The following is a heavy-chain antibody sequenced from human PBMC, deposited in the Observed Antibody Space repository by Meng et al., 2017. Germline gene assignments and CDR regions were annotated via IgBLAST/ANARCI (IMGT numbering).Heavy chain of an antibody. J-gene: IGHJ4*02. D-gene: IGHD5-12*01. V-gene: IGHV4-59*01. CDR3: ARKGPYSGHDSYYFDY. CDR1: GGSISSYY. CDR2: IYYSGST. Sequence: SETLSLTCTVSGGSISSYYWSWIRQPPGKGLEWIGYIYYSGSTNYNPSLKSRVTISVDTSKNQFSLKLSSVTAADTAVYYCARKGPYSGHDSYYFDYWGQGTLVTVSS.